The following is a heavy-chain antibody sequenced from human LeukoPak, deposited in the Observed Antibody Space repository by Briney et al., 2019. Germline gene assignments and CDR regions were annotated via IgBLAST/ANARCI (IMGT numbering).Heavy chain of an antibody. Sequence: KPSETLSLTCAVYGGSFSGYYWSWIRQPPGKGLEWIGEINHSGSTNYNPSLKSRVTISVDTSKNQFSLKLSSVTAADTAVYYCARWSSGSPQFDYWGQGTLVTVSS. CDR1: GGSFSGYY. V-gene: IGHV4-34*01. D-gene: IGHD3-10*01. J-gene: IGHJ4*02. CDR3: ARWSSGSPQFDY. CDR2: INHSGST.